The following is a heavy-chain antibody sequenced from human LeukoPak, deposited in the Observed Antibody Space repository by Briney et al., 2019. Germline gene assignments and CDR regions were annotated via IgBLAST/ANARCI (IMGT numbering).Heavy chain of an antibody. D-gene: IGHD6-19*01. Sequence: SVKVSCKASGGTFSSYAISWVRQAPGQGLEWMGGIIPIFGTANYAQKFQGRVTITRDTSASTAYMELSSLRSEDTAVYYCARVISKWLRYNWFDPWGQGTLVTVSS. CDR2: IIPIFGTA. J-gene: IGHJ5*02. CDR1: GGTFSSYA. V-gene: IGHV1-69*05. CDR3: ARVISKWLRYNWFDP.